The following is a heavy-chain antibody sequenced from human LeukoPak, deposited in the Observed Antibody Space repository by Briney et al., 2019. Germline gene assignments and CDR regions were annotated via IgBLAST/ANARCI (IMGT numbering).Heavy chain of an antibody. CDR2: IYYSGST. Sequence: SETLSLTCTVSGGSISSYYWSWIRQPPGKGLEWVGYIYYSGSTNYNPSLKSRVTISVDSSKNQFSLKLSSVTAADTAVYYCAGVLYDGAFDIWGQGTMVTVSS. V-gene: IGHV4-59*01. CDR3: AGVLYDGAFDI. D-gene: IGHD3-16*01. J-gene: IGHJ3*02. CDR1: GGSISSYY.